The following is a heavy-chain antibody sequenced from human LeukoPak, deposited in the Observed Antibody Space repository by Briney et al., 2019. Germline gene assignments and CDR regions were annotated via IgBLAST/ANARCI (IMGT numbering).Heavy chain of an antibody. J-gene: IGHJ5*02. D-gene: IGHD5-18*01. CDR2: INPNSGGT. CDR3: ATARGYSYGYPSWFDP. CDR1: GFTFTGSY. V-gene: IGHV1-2*02. Sequence: ASVKVSCKTSGFTFTGSYLHWVRQAPGQGFEWMGWINPNSGGTNYAQKFQGRVTMTEDTSTDTAYMELSSLRSEDTAVYYCATARGYSYGYPSWFDPWGQGTLVTVSS.